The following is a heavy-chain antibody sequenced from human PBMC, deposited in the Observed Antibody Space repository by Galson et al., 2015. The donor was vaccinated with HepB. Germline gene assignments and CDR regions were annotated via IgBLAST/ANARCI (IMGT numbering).Heavy chain of an antibody. CDR3: AKGIRYCSSTSCYTETSRHYYGMGD. CDR1: GFTFSSYG. D-gene: IGHD2-2*02. V-gene: IGHV3-30*18. Sequence: SLRLSCAASGFTFSSYGMHWVRQAPGKGLEWVAVISYDGSNKYYADSVKGRFTISRDNSKNTLYLQMNSLRAEDTAVYYCAKGIRYCSSTSCYTETSRHYYGMGDWGQGTSVTVSS. J-gene: IGHJ6*02. CDR2: ISYDGSNK.